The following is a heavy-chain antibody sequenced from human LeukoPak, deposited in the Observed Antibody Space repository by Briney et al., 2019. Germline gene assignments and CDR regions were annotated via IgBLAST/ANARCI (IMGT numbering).Heavy chain of an antibody. CDR1: GGSISSGDYY. CDR3: ARESNKVVRGVIITHAFDY. CDR2: IYYSGST. J-gene: IGHJ4*02. Sequence: SETLSLTCTVSGGSISSGDYYWSWIRQPPGKGLEWIGYIYYSGSTYYNPSLKSRVTISVDTSKNQFSLKLSSVTAADTAVYYCARESNKVVRGVIITHAFDYWGLGTLVTVSS. V-gene: IGHV4-30-4*08. D-gene: IGHD3-10*01.